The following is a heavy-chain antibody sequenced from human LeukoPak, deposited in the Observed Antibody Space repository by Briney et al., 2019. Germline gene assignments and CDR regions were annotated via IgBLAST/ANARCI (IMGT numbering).Heavy chain of an antibody. D-gene: IGHD3-10*01. CDR3: ARGMTYYYGSGKFDY. Sequence: GGPLRLSCTASGFTFSDYWMHWVRQATGKELVWVSRTNTDGSSTTYADSVKGRFTISRDNAKNTVYLEMNSLRAEDTAVYYCARGMTYYYGSGKFDYWGQGSLVTVSS. J-gene: IGHJ4*02. CDR2: TNTDGSST. V-gene: IGHV3-74*01. CDR1: GFTFSDYW.